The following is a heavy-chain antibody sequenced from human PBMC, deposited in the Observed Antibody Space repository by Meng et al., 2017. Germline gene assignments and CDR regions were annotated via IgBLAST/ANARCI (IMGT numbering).Heavy chain of an antibody. J-gene: IGHJ5*02. D-gene: IGHD6-13*01. CDR1: GYTFTSYT. V-gene: IGHV1-3*01. Sequence: VLPVQPGAEVEKPGASVKVSFKASGYTFTSYTIHWVRQAPGQSLAWMGWIKSANGDAKYSQKFQGRLTLTRDTSASTAYLELSSLTFEDTAVYYCARGTGSSWFDPWGQGTLVTVSS. CDR2: IKSANGDA. CDR3: ARGTGSSWFDP.